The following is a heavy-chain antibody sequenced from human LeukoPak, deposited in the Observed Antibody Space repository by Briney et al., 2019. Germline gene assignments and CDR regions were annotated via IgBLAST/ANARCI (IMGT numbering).Heavy chain of an antibody. CDR3: AKELTSGWFFDY. D-gene: IGHD6-19*01. V-gene: IGHV3-30*02. CDR1: GFTFSSYG. CDR2: IRYDGSYK. Sequence: PGGSLRLSCVTSGFTFSSYGMHWVRQAPGKGLEWVAFIRYDGSYKYYPDSVKGRFTISRDNSKNMLYLQMSSLRPEDTAVYYCAKELTSGWFFDYWGQGTLVTVSS. J-gene: IGHJ4*02.